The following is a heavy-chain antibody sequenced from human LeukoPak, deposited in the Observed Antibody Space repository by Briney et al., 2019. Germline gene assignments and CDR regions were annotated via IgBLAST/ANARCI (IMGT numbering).Heavy chain of an antibody. V-gene: IGHV5-51*01. D-gene: IGHD2-2*01. CDR3: ARHGLPLGYCSSTSCSDNWFDP. CDR1: GYSFTSYW. Sequence: GESLKISCKGSGYSFTSYWIGWVRQMPGKGLEWMGIIYPGDSDTRYSPSFQGQVTISADKSISTAYLQWSSLKASDTAMYYSARHGLPLGYCSSTSCSDNWFDPWGQGTLVTVSP. J-gene: IGHJ5*02. CDR2: IYPGDSDT.